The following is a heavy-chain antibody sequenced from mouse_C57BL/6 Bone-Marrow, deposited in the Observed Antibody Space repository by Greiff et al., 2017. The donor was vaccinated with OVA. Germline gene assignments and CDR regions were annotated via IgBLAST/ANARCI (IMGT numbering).Heavy chain of an antibody. CDR1: GFTFSSYG. V-gene: IGHV5-6*02. CDR3: ASRSVAY. J-gene: IGHJ3*01. CDR2: ISSGGSYT. Sequence: EVNLVESGGDLVKPGGSLKLSCAASGFTFSSYGMSWVRQTPDKRLEWVATISSGGSYTYYPDSVKGRFTISRDNAKNTLYLQMSSLKSEDTAMYYCASRSVAYWGQGTLVTVSA.